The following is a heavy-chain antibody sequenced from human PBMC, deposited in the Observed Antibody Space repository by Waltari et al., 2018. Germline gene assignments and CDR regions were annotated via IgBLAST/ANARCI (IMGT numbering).Heavy chain of an antibody. CDR2: ISSGGETT. D-gene: IGHD3-3*01. J-gene: IGHJ3*02. CDR1: GFPLSSDS. CDR3: AKRLLEPQVGAFDI. Sequence: VLLLQSGGGVVQPGGSRGPSCVACGFPLSSDSMSWVRQAPGKGLEWVSAISSGGETTLYADSVKGRFTISRDNSKNTLSLQVSSLRAEDTAVYYCAKRLLEPQVGAFDIWGQGTIVTVSS. V-gene: IGHV3-23*01.